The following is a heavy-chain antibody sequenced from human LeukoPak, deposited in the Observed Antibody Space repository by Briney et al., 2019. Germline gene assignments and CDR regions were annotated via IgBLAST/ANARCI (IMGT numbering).Heavy chain of an antibody. CDR1: GFTFTISA. J-gene: IGHJ4*02. D-gene: IGHD3-10*01. CDR3: AAASIWFGELGLNY. V-gene: IGHV1-58*02. Sequence: SVKVSCKASGFTFTISAMQWVRQARGQRLEWIGWIVVGSGNTNYAQKFQERVTITRDMSTSTAYMELSSLRSEDTAVYYCAAASIWFGELGLNYWGQGTLVTVSS. CDR2: IVVGSGNT.